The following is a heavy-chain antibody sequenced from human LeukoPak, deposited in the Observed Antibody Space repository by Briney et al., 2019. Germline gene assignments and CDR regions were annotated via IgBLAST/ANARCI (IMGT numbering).Heavy chain of an antibody. CDR2: INPNSGGT. CDR3: AREPPRYRGPFDY. CDR1: GYTFTGYY. Sequence: ASVKVSCKASGYTFTGYYMHWVRQAPGQGLEWMGWINPNSGGTNYAQKSQGRVTMTRDTSISTAYMELSRLRSDDTAVYYCAREPPRYRGPFDYWGQGTLVTVSS. D-gene: IGHD1-26*01. V-gene: IGHV1-2*02. J-gene: IGHJ4*02.